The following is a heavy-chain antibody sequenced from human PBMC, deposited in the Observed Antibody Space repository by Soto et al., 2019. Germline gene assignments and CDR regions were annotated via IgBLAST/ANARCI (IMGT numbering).Heavy chain of an antibody. D-gene: IGHD3-10*01. CDR1: GGSISRYY. V-gene: IGHV4-59*12. J-gene: IGHJ6*02. Sequence: PSETLSITCTVSGGSISRYYWSWIRQPPGKGLEWIGYIYYSGSTNYNPSLKSRVTISVDTSKNQFSLKLSSVTAADTAVYYCARGQDYGSVIYYYYYYYYGMVVWGPTPTVTVSS. CDR3: ARGQDYGSVIYYYYYYYYGMVV. CDR2: IYYSGST.